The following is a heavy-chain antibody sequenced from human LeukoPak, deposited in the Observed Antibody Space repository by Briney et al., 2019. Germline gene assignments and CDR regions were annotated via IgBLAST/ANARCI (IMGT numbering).Heavy chain of an antibody. Sequence: QPGGSLRLSCAASGFTFSSYWMSWVRQAPGKGLEWVANIKQDGSEKYYVDSVKGRFTISRDNDKNSLYLQMNSLRAEDTAVYYCAKISSSWYISDYWGQGTLVTVSS. J-gene: IGHJ4*02. D-gene: IGHD6-13*01. CDR2: IKQDGSEK. CDR1: GFTFSSYW. V-gene: IGHV3-7*01. CDR3: AKISSSWYISDY.